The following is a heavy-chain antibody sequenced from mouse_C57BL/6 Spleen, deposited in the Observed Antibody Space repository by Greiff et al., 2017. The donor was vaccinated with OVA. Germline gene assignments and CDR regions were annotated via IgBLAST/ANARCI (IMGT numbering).Heavy chain of an antibody. CDR3: ARSLTGRDLYAMDY. CDR1: GYTFTDYY. D-gene: IGHD4-1*01. V-gene: IGHV1-76*01. CDR2: IYPGSGNT. J-gene: IGHJ4*01. Sequence: VQLQQSGAELVRPGASVKLSCKASGYTFTDYYINWVKQRPGQGLEWIARIYPGSGNTYYNEKFKGKATLPAEKSSSTAYMQLSSLTSEDSAVYFCARSLTGRDLYAMDYWGQGTSVTVSS.